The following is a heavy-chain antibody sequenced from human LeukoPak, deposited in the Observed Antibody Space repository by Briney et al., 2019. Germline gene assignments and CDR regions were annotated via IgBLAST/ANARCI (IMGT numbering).Heavy chain of an antibody. V-gene: IGHV3-30-3*01. Sequence: GGSLRLSCAASGFTFSSYAMHWVRQAPGKGLEWVAVISYDGSNKYYADSVKGRFTISRDNSKNTLYLQMNSLRAEDMALYYCAKGGAPDSSGYIGGQPLIVNWFDPWGQGTLVTVSS. D-gene: IGHD3-22*01. CDR3: AKGGAPDSSGYIGGQPLIVNWFDP. CDR1: GFTFSSYA. CDR2: ISYDGSNK. J-gene: IGHJ5*02.